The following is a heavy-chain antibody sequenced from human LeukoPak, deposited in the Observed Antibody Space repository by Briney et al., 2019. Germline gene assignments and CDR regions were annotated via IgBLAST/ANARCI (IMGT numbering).Heavy chain of an antibody. CDR1: GFTFDDYT. V-gene: IGHV3-43*01. CDR3: AKDIGVGYCNGCLFDY. CDR2: ISWDGGST. D-gene: IGHD2-15*01. Sequence: SGGSLRLSCAASGFTFDDYTMHWVRQAPGKGLEWVSLISWDGGSTYYADSVKGRFTISRDNGKNSLYLQVNSLRTEDTALYYCAKDIGVGYCNGCLFDYWGQGTLVTVSS. J-gene: IGHJ4*02.